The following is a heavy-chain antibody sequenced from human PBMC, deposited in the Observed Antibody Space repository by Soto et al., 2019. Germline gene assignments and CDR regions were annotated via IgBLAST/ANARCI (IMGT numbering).Heavy chain of an antibody. CDR3: ARRGGGDYLFDS. Sequence: QLQLQESGPGLVKPSETLSLTCTVSGDSISTSNYYWGWIRQPPGEGLEWIGHIFYSGGTYYNPSLKSRVTISVDTYKNQFSLKLSSITAADTAVYFCARRGGGDYLFDSWGHVMLVTVSS. J-gene: IGHJ4*01. CDR2: IFYSGGT. V-gene: IGHV4-39*01. D-gene: IGHD4-17*01. CDR1: GDSISTSNYY.